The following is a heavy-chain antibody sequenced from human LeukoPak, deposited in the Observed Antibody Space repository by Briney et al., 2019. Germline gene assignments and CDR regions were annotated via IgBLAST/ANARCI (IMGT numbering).Heavy chain of an antibody. V-gene: IGHV3-9*01. CDR2: ISWNSGSI. D-gene: IGHD4-11*01. CDR1: GFTFDDYA. J-gene: IGHJ6*03. CDR3: AKDEVTRGYYYVDV. Sequence: PGRSLRLSCAASGFTFDDYAMHWVRQAPGKGLEWVSGISWNSGSIGYADSVKGRFTISRDNAKNSLYLQMNSLRAEDTAVYYCAKDEVTRGYYYVDVWGKGTTVTVSS.